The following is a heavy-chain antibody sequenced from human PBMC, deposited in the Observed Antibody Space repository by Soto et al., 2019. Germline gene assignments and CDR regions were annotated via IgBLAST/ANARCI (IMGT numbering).Heavy chain of an antibody. CDR2: INPNSGGT. CDR1: GYTFTDCY. V-gene: IGHV1-2*02. J-gene: IGHJ6*02. Sequence: AAGKVSCKGCGYTFTDCYMHWVRQAPGQGLEWMGWINPNSGGTNYAQKFQGRVTMTRDTSISTAYMELSRLRSDDTAVYYCADNTMVPRFDYYGLDVWGQGTTVTVSS. D-gene: IGHD3-10*01. CDR3: ADNTMVPRFDYYGLDV.